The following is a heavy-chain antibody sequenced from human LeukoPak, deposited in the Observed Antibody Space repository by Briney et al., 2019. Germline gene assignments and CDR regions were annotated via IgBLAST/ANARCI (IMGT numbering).Heavy chain of an antibody. D-gene: IGHD4-23*01. CDR1: GFTFSSNA. CDR3: AKERGHSKPFDY. V-gene: IGHV3-23*01. Sequence: SGGSLRLSCAASGFTFSSNAMTWVRQAPGKGLEWVSTITGSDDRTYYADSVRGRFTISRDNSKSTLYLQMNNLRAEDTALYHCAKERGHSKPFDYWGQGTLVTVSS. CDR2: ITGSDDRT. J-gene: IGHJ4*02.